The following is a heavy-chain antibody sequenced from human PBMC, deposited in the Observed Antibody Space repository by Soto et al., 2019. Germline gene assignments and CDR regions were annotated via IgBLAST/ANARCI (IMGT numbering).Heavy chain of an antibody. V-gene: IGHV3-11*01. J-gene: IGHJ3*02. Sequence: GGSLRLSCAASGFTFIEYYMSWIRQAPGKGLEWVSYISYSGSTIYYADSVKGRFTISRDNAKNSLYLQMNSLRAEDTAVYYCARDNLAFDIWGQGTMVTVSS. CDR2: ISYSGSTI. CDR1: GFTFIEYY. CDR3: ARDNLAFDI.